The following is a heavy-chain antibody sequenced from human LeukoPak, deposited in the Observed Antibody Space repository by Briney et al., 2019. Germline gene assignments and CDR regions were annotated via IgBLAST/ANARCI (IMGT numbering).Heavy chain of an antibody. Sequence: PGGSLRLSCAASGFTFSSYEMNWVRQAPGEGLEWISYISTSTTTIYYANSVKGRFTISRDNAKKSLYLQMNSLRVEDTGVYYCASWGEGALDNWGQGTLVTVSS. J-gene: IGHJ4*02. D-gene: IGHD1-26*01. CDR1: GFTFSSYE. V-gene: IGHV3-48*03. CDR3: ASWGEGALDN. CDR2: ISTSTTTI.